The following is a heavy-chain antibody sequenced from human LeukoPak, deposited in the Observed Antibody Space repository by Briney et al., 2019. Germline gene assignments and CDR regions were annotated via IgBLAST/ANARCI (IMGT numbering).Heavy chain of an antibody. Sequence: GESLEISWRGSGFRFTSYWIGWGRPVPGKGLGGRGIIYPGDSDTRYSPSFQGQVTISADKSISTAYLQWSSLKASDTAMYYCARHEGSGLELDYWGQGTLVTVSS. CDR1: GFRFTSYW. CDR3: ARHEGSGLELDY. J-gene: IGHJ4*02. D-gene: IGHD6-19*01. CDR2: IYPGDSDT. V-gene: IGHV5-51*01.